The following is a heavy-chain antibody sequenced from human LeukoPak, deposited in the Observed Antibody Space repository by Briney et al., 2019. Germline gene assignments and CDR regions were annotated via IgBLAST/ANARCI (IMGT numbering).Heavy chain of an antibody. Sequence: ASVKVSCKASGGTFSSYAISWVRQAPGQGLEWMGRIIPIFGTANYAQKFQGRVTITTDESTSTAYMELSSLRSEDTAVYYCARDFPPDYGDYLEYFDLWGRGTLVTVSP. D-gene: IGHD4-17*01. J-gene: IGHJ2*01. CDR3: ARDFPPDYGDYLEYFDL. CDR2: IIPIFGTA. CDR1: GGTFSSYA. V-gene: IGHV1-69*05.